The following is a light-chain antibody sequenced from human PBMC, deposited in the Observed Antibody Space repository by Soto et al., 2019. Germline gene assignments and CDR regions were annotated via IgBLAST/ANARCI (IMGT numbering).Light chain of an antibody. CDR1: QSVGTY. V-gene: IGKV3-11*01. CDR2: SAS. Sequence: DIVLTQSPSTLSLSPGERAALSCRASQSVGTYLAWYQQKPDQAPRLLIYSASKRAAGIPPRFSGSGSDTDFTLTISSLEPEDFAGYYGQQRSDWPPRITFGQGTRLEI. CDR3: QQRSDWPPRIT. J-gene: IGKJ5*01.